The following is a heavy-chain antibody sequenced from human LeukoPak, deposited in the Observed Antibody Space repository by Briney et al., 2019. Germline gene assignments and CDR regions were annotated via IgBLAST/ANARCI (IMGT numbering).Heavy chain of an antibody. J-gene: IGHJ4*02. CDR3: ARDPDSITIFGVVTETISRY. V-gene: IGHV1-2*06. D-gene: IGHD3-3*01. CDR1: GYTFTGYY. CDR2: INPNSGGT. Sequence: ASVKVSCKASGYTFTGYYMHWVRQAPGQGLEWMGRINPNSGGTNYAQKFQGRVTMTRDTSISTAYMELSRLRSDDTAVYYCARDPDSITIFGVVTETISRYWGQGTLVTVPS.